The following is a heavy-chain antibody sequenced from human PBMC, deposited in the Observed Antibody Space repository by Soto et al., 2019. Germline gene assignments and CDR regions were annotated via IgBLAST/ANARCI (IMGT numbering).Heavy chain of an antibody. Sequence: ASVKVSCKASGYTFTKYFMHWLRQAPGEGLEWMGLINPAGGTTSYAQKFQGRVTMTRDTSTSTIYMELSSLRAEDTAVYYCSRDGTFDYWGQGTLVTVSS. D-gene: IGHD1-7*01. CDR2: INPAGGTT. CDR1: GYTFTKYF. CDR3: SRDGTFDY. V-gene: IGHV1-46*01. J-gene: IGHJ4*02.